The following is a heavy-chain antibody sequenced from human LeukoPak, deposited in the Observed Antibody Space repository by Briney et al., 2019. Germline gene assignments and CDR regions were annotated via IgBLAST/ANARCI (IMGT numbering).Heavy chain of an antibody. J-gene: IGHJ4*02. V-gene: IGHV4-59*01. Sequence: PSETLSLTCTVSGGSISSYYWSWIRQPPGKGLEWIGYIYYSGSTNYNPSLKNRVTISVDTSKNQFSLKLSSVTAADTAVYYRARGDPPYYDILTGYSIHPGYFDYWGQGTLVTVSS. D-gene: IGHD3-9*01. CDR1: GGSISSYY. CDR2: IYYSGST. CDR3: ARGDPPYYDILTGYSIHPGYFDY.